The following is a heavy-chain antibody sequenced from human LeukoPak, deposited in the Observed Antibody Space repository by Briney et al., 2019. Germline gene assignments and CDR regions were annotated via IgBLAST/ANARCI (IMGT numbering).Heavy chain of an antibody. CDR2: IYGGGST. D-gene: IGHD6-25*01. Sequence: GGSLRLSCAASGFTVSSNYMSWVRQAPGKGLEWVSIIYGGGSTYYADSVKGRFTISRHNSKNTLYLQMNSLKAGDTAGYYFAREYSSARGDAFDIWGQGKMVTVSS. CDR1: GFTVSSNY. J-gene: IGHJ3*02. CDR3: AREYSSARGDAFDI. V-gene: IGHV3-53*01.